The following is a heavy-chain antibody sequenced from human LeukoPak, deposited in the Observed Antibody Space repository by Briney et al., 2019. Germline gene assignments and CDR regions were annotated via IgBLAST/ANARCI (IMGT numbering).Heavy chain of an antibody. CDR2: IYYSGST. D-gene: IGHD3-3*01. CDR1: GGSISSSSHY. CDR3: ARPPYYDFWSGYYPQRDYGMDV. V-gene: IGHV4-39*07. J-gene: IGHJ6*02. Sequence: SETLSLTCTVSGGSISSSSHYWGWIRQPPGEGLEWIGSIYYSGSTYYNPSLKSRVTISVDTSKNQFSLKLSSVTAADTAVYYCARPPYYDFWSGYYPQRDYGMDVWGQGTTVTVSS.